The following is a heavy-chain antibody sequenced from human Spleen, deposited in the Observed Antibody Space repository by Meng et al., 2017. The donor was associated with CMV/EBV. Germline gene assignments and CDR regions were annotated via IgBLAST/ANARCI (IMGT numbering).Heavy chain of an antibody. CDR3: ARFATVTTTSLRGGYYYYYYGMDV. Sequence: SETLSLTCIVSGASISSGDSYWAWIRQPPGKRLEWIGSIHYGGTSYYNPSLNSRLTISVDTSKNQFSLKLSSVTAADTAVYYCARFATVTTTSLRGGYYYYYYGMDVWGQGTTVTVSS. V-gene: IGHV4-39*07. CDR2: IHYGGTS. CDR1: GASISSGDSY. D-gene: IGHD4-11*01. J-gene: IGHJ6*02.